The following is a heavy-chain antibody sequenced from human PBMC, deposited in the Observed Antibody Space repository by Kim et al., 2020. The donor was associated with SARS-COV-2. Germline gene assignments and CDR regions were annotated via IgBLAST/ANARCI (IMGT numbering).Heavy chain of an antibody. Sequence: SETLSLTCTVSGGSISSYYWSWIRQPPGKGLEWIGYIYYSGSTNYNPSLKSRVTISVDTSKNQFSLKLSSVTAADTAVYYCARSKADFWSGYSSFNYYYGMDVWGQGTTVTVSS. D-gene: IGHD3-3*01. CDR3: ARSKADFWSGYSSFNYYYGMDV. V-gene: IGHV4-59*13. CDR2: IYYSGST. J-gene: IGHJ6*02. CDR1: GGSISSYY.